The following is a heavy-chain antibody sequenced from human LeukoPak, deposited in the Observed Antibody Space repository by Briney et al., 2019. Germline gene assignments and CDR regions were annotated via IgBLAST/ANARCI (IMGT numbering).Heavy chain of an antibody. J-gene: IGHJ4*02. D-gene: IGHD2-21*02. CDR1: GFTFSSYA. CDR2: ISGGGGST. Sequence: GGSLRLSCAASGFTFSSYAMSWVRQAPGKGLEWVSGISGGGGSTYYADSVKGRFTISRDDSKRTLYLQMNSLRAEDTAVYYCAKDICGGDCYIFDSWGQGTLVTVSS. CDR3: AKDICGGDCYIFDS. V-gene: IGHV3-23*01.